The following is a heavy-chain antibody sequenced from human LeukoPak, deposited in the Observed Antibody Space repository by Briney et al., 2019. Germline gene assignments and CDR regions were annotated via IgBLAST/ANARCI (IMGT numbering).Heavy chain of an antibody. V-gene: IGHV1-2*02. D-gene: IGHD4-23*01. J-gene: IGHJ4*02. CDR1: GYTFTGYY. Sequence: ASVKVSCKASGYTFTGYYIHWVRQAPGQGLEWMGWINPNNGGTKYVQKFQGRVSMTRDTSISTAYMELSRLTSDDTAVYYCTTPPNSTGNDYWGQGTLVFVSS. CDR2: INPNNGGT. CDR3: TTPPNSTGNDY.